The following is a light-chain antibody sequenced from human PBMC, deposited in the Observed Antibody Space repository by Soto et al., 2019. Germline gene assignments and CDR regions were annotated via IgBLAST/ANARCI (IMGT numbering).Light chain of an antibody. Sequence: DIQMPQSPSSLSASVGDRVTITCQASQNINNYLNWYQQKPGRAPKLLIYDASNLEAGVPSRFRGSGSGTDFTFTISRLQPEDIATYYCQQYENLPTFGKGTRLEIK. J-gene: IGKJ5*01. CDR1: QNINNY. V-gene: IGKV1-33*01. CDR3: QQYENLPT. CDR2: DAS.